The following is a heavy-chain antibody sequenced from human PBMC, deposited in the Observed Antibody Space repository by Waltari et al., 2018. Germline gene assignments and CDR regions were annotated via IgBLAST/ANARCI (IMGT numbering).Heavy chain of an antibody. CDR1: GGSHSSYH. J-gene: IGHJ4*02. CDR2: IYTSGST. D-gene: IGHD2-2*01. Sequence: QVQLQESGPGLVNPSETLSLTCTAPGGSHSSYHCSWIRQPAGKGLAGIGRIYTSGSTNYNPSLKNRVTMSVDTSKNQFSLKLSSGTAADTAVYYCARDGGGINYQLLDYWGQGTLVTVSS. V-gene: IGHV4-4*07. CDR3: ARDGGGINYQLLDY.